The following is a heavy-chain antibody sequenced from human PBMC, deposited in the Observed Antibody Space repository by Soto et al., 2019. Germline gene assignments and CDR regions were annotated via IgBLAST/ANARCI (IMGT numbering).Heavy chain of an antibody. V-gene: IGHV4-59*08. Sequence: QVQLQESGPGLVKPSETLSLTCTVSGGSISSYYWSWIRQPPGKGLEWIGYIYNSGSTNYNPSLKSRVPISVDTPKNQFSLKLSSVTATDTAVYYCARGSTGYSSSWYRYWGQGTLVTVSS. J-gene: IGHJ4*02. CDR2: IYNSGST. D-gene: IGHD6-13*01. CDR1: GGSISSYY. CDR3: ARGSTGYSSSWYRY.